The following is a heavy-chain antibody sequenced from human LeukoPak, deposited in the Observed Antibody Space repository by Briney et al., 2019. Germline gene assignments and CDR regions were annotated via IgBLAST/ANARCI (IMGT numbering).Heavy chain of an antibody. CDR1: GGSISSYY. D-gene: IGHD6-13*01. Sequence: SETLSLTCTVSGGSISSYYWSWIRQPPGKGLEWIGYIYNSGATNYNPSLNSRVTISVDTSKNQFSLKLTSVTAADTAVYYCASSLAAAGPYYFDSWGQGTLVTVSS. CDR2: IYNSGAT. CDR3: ASSLAAAGPYYFDS. V-gene: IGHV4-59*01. J-gene: IGHJ4*02.